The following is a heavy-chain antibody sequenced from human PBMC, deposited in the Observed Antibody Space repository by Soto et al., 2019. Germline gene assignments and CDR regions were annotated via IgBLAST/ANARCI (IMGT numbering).Heavy chain of an antibody. CDR1: GGSISSSSYY. J-gene: IGHJ4*02. CDR3: ARYNAASGTYYFDF. V-gene: IGHV4-39*07. Sequence: PSETLSLTCTVSGGSISSSSYYWGWIRQPPGKGLEWIGEINHRGSANYNPSLKSRVTISVDISKSQFSLRLTSVTAADTAVYYCARYNAASGTYYFDFWGQGALVTVSS. D-gene: IGHD6-13*01. CDR2: INHRGSA.